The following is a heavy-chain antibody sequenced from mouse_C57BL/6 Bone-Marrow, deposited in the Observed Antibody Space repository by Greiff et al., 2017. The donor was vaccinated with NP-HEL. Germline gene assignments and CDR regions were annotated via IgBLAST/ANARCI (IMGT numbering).Heavy chain of an antibody. CDR2: IRHKANGYTT. CDR1: GFTFTDYY. V-gene: IGHV7-3*01. Sequence: EVMLVESGGGLVQPGGSLSLSCAASGFTFTDYYMSWVRQPPGKALEWLGFIRHKANGYTTEYSASVKGRFTISRDTSQSILYLQMNARRAEDSATYYYARSIYDDDADDPFYAMDYWGQGTSVTVSA. CDR3: ARSIYDDDADDPFYAMDY. D-gene: IGHD2-4*01. J-gene: IGHJ4*01.